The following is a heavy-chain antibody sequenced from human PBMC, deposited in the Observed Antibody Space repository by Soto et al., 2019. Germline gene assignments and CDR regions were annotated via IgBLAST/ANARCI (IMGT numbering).Heavy chain of an antibody. Sequence: SETLSLTCAVYGGSFSGYYWSWIRQPPGKGLEWIGEINHSGSTNYNPSLKSRVTISVDTSKNQFSLKLSSVTAADTAVYYCDRWEIDAGLQHWGQGNLVTVSS. CDR3: DRWEIDAGLQH. J-gene: IGHJ1*01. CDR2: INHSGST. V-gene: IGHV4-34*01. D-gene: IGHD1-26*01. CDR1: GGSFSGYY.